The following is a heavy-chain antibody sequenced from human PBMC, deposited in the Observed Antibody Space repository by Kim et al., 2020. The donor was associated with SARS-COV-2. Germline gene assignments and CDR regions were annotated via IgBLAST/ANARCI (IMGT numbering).Heavy chain of an antibody. CDR2: INHSGST. J-gene: IGHJ6*02. Sequence: SETLSLTCAVYGGSFSGYYWSWIRQPPGKGLEWIGEINHSGSTNYNPSLKSRVTISVDTSKNQFSLKLSSVTAADTAVYYCASFPLSPYDFWSGEYKARYYYYYGMDVWGQGTTVTVSS. V-gene: IGHV4-34*01. CDR3: ASFPLSPYDFWSGEYKARYYYYYGMDV. D-gene: IGHD3-3*01. CDR1: GGSFSGYY.